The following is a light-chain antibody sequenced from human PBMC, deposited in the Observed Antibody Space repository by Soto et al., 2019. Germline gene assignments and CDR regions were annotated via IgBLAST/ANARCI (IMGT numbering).Light chain of an antibody. CDR2: GNI. V-gene: IGLV1-40*01. Sequence: QSVLTQPPSVSGAPGQRVTISCTGTSSNIGAGYDVHWYQQLPGTAPKLLIYGNINRPSGVPDRFSGSKSGTSASLVITGLQAEDEADYYCQAYDTSLSGGVVFGAGTKLTVL. J-gene: IGLJ2*01. CDR3: QAYDTSLSGGVV. CDR1: SSNIGAGYD.